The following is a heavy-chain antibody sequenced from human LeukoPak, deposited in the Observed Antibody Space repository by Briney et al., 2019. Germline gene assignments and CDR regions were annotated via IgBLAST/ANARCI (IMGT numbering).Heavy chain of an antibody. CDR3: ARDRRRWLQLEFDY. J-gene: IGHJ4*02. CDR1: GFTFSDYY. V-gene: IGHV3-11*01. D-gene: IGHD5-24*01. Sequence: GGSLRLSRAASGFTFSDYYMSWIRQAPGKGLEWVSYISSSGSTIYYADSVKGRFTISRDNAKNSLYLQMNSLRAEDTAVYYCARDRRRWLQLEFDYWGQGTLVTVSS. CDR2: ISSSGSTI.